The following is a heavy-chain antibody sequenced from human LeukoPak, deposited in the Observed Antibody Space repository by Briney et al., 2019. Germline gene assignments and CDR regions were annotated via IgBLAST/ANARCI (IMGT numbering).Heavy chain of an antibody. J-gene: IGHJ4*02. CDR1: GFTFSNAW. CDR3: ARDLFFFVWGIYVPALPDY. Sequence: PGGSLRLSCAASGFTFSNAWMSWVRQAPGKGLEWISYICGRGVTTYFADSVQGRFTISRDNAKNLVYLQMNSLRAEDTAVYYWARDLFFFVWGIYVPALPDYWGQGTLVTVSS. D-gene: IGHD3-16*01. V-gene: IGHV3-11*04. CDR2: ICGRGVTT.